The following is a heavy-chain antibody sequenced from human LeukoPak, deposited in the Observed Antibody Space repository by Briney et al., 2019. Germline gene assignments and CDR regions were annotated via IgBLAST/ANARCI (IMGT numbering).Heavy chain of an antibody. Sequence: PGGSLRLSCAASGFTFSSYAMHRVRQAPGKGLEWVAVVSYDGSNKYYADSVKGRFTISRDNSKNTLYLQMNSLRAEDTAVYYCARDKSGGSDYYDSSGYYYSWGQGTLVTVSS. CDR2: VSYDGSNK. V-gene: IGHV3-30-3*01. D-gene: IGHD3-22*01. J-gene: IGHJ4*02. CDR3: ARDKSGGSDYYDSSGYYYS. CDR1: GFTFSSYA.